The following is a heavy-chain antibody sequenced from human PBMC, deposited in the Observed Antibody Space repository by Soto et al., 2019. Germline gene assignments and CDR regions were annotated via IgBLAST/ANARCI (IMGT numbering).Heavy chain of an antibody. Sequence: DVQLVESGGGLVQPGRSLRLSCAASGFTFDDYAMHWVRQAPGKGLEWVSGISWNSGSIGYADSVKGRFTISRDNAKNSLYLQMISLRAEDTALYYCAKDLPPNYYGDYPGLGYWGQGTLVTVSS. CDR2: ISWNSGSI. D-gene: IGHD4-17*01. CDR3: AKDLPPNYYGDYPGLGY. J-gene: IGHJ4*02. CDR1: GFTFDDYA. V-gene: IGHV3-9*01.